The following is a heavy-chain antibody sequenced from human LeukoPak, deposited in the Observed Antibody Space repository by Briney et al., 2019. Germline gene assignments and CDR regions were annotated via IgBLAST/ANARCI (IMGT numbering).Heavy chain of an antibody. J-gene: IGHJ5*02. CDR3: ARGHGGALRRVPSWFDP. V-gene: IGHV4-34*01. CDR2: INHSGST. CDR1: VGSFSGYY. D-gene: IGHD1-1*01. Sequence: SETLSLTCAVYVGSFSGYYWSWIRQPPGKGLEWIGEINHSGSTNYNPSLKSRVSISVVTSKNQFSLKLSSVTAADTAVYYCARGHGGALRRVPSWFDPWGQGTLVTVSS.